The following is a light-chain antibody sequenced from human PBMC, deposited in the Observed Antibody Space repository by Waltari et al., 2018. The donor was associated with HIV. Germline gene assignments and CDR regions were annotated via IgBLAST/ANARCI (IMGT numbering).Light chain of an antibody. CDR3: CSYAGAYTYV. V-gene: IGLV2-11*01. CDR2: EVS. J-gene: IGLJ1*01. CDR1: SSDIAYFHY. Sequence: QSALTQPRSVSGSPGQSVTISCTGTSSDIAYFHYVSWYQQYPGKAPKVIIYEVSQRPSGVPDRFTASKSGITASLTISGLQDEDEADYYCCSYAGAYTYVFGTGTKVTVL.